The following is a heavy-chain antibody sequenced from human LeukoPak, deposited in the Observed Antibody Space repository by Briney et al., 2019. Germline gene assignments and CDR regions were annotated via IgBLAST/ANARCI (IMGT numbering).Heavy chain of an antibody. V-gene: IGHV3-23*01. D-gene: IGHD6-19*01. CDR3: TKVFQSSGWLLPYDP. J-gene: IGHJ5*02. CDR2: ITGSGGAT. CDR1: GFTFNNYA. Sequence: AGGSLRLSCAASGFTFNNYAMSWVRQAPGRGLEWVSTITGSGGATYYADSVKGRFTISRDNSKNTLYLQMNSLRAEDTAVYYCTKVFQSSGWLLPYDPWGQGTLVTVSS.